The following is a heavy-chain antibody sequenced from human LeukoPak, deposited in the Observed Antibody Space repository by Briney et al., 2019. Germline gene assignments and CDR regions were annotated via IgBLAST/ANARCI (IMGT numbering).Heavy chain of an antibody. CDR2: INHREIT. Sequence: PSETLSLTCAVYGGSFSGYYWSWIRQPPGKGLEWIGEINHREITNYNPSLKSRVTISVDTSKNQFSLKLSSVTAADTAVYYCARAVTYHDVLTGYYRDYFDYWGQGILVTVSS. J-gene: IGHJ4*02. D-gene: IGHD3-9*01. CDR3: ARAVTYHDVLTGYYRDYFDY. CDR1: GGSFSGYY. V-gene: IGHV4-34*01.